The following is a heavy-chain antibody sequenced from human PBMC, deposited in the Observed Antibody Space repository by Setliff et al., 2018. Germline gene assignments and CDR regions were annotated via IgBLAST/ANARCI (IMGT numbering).Heavy chain of an antibody. CDR3: FGAGTCSY. Sequence: GGFLRLSCAASGFSFSSYAMSWVRQAPGKGLEWVSSIIGSGISTYYADSVQGRFTISRDNHKNTLHPQMNSLRVEDTAVYYCFGAGTCSYWGQGTLVTVSS. CDR2: IIGSGIST. D-gene: IGHD3-10*01. J-gene: IGHJ4*02. V-gene: IGHV3-23*01. CDR1: GFSFSSYA.